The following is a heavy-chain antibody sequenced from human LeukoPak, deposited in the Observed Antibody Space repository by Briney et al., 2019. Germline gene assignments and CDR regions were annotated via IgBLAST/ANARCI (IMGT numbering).Heavy chain of an antibody. D-gene: IGHD6-13*01. J-gene: IGHJ3*02. CDR2: INGDGRNI. CDR3: AKDAIAAAGTGAFDI. V-gene: IGHV3-74*01. Sequence: GGSLRLSCVASGFTFSSYRMHWVRQDPRKGLVWVSRINGDGRNINYADSVRGRFTISRDNSKNTLYLQMNSLRAEDTAVYYCAKDAIAAAGTGAFDIWGQGTMVTVSS. CDR1: GFTFSSYR.